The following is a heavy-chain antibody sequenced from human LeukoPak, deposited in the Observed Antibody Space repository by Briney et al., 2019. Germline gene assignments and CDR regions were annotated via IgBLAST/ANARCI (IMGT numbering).Heavy chain of an antibody. CDR2: MNPNSGNT. V-gene: IGHV1-8*01. Sequence: GASVKVSCKASGYTFTSYDINWVRQATGQGLEWMGWMNPNSGNTGYAQKFQGRVTMTRNTSISTAYMELSSLRSEDTAVYYCAGPQGGYGRSGGGYFDYWGQGTLVTVSS. CDR1: GYTFTSYD. D-gene: IGHD4-17*01. J-gene: IGHJ4*02. CDR3: AGPQGGYGRSGGGYFDY.